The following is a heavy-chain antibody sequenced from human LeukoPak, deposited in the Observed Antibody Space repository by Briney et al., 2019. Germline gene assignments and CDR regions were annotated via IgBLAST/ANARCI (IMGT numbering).Heavy chain of an antibody. CDR2: INHSGST. Sequence: SETLSLTCAVYGGSFSGYYWSWIRQPPGKGLEWIGEINHSGSTNYNPSLKSRVTISVDTSKNQFSLKLSSVTAADTAVYYCARGRINYPHITGTIDYWGQGTLVTVSS. D-gene: IGHD1/OR15-1a*01. V-gene: IGHV4-34*01. J-gene: IGHJ4*02. CDR1: GGSFSGYY. CDR3: ARGRINYPHITGTIDY.